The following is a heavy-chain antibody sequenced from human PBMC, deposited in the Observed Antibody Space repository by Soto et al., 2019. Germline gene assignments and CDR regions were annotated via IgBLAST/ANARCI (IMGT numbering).Heavy chain of an antibody. J-gene: IGHJ4*02. CDR3: ASVVPAAMYYFDY. CDR1: GGSFSGYY. V-gene: IGHV4-34*01. D-gene: IGHD2-2*01. Sequence: SETLSLTCAVYGGSFSGYYWSWIRQPPGKGLEWIGEINHSGSTNYNPSLKSRVTISVDTSKNQFSLKLSSVTAADTAVYYCASVVPAAMYYFDYWGQGTLVTVSS. CDR2: INHSGST.